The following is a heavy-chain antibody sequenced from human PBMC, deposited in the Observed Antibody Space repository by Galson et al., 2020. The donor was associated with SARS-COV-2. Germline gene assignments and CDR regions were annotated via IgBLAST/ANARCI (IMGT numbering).Heavy chain of an antibody. D-gene: IGHD3-10*01. CDR3: ATAPSIRGVITSYYYYYGMDV. V-gene: IGHV1-24*01. Sequence: ASVKVSCKVSGYTLTELSMHWVRQAPGKGLEWMGGFDPEDGKTIYAQKFQGRVTMTEDTSTDTAYMELSSLRSEDTAVYYCATAPSIRGVITSYYYYYGMDVWGQGTTVTVSS. CDR2: FDPEDGKT. J-gene: IGHJ6*02. CDR1: GYTLTELS.